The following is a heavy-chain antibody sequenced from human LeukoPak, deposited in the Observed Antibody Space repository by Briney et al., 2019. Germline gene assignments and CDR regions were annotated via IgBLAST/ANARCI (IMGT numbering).Heavy chain of an antibody. Sequence: GGSLRLSCAASGFTFSSYGMHWVRQAPGKGLGWVTFIRYDGSNKYYADSVKGRFTISRDNSKNTLYLQMNSLRAEDTAIYYCAKDTPDGVTTAPDDYYFDYWGQGTLVTVSS. D-gene: IGHD1/OR15-1a*01. J-gene: IGHJ4*02. CDR3: AKDTPDGVTTAPDDYYFDY. CDR1: GFTFSSYG. CDR2: IRYDGSNK. V-gene: IGHV3-30*02.